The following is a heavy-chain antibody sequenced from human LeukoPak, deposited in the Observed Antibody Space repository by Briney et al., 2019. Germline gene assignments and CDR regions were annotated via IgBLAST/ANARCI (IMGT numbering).Heavy chain of an antibody. CDR1: GLTVRNYA. J-gene: IGHJ4*02. Sequence: QPGGSLRLSCAASGLTVRNYAMNWVRQAPGKGLEWVSTIRESSGDTYYEDSVKGRFTISRDISKNTVYLQMISLRGEDTAVYFCAKRPISGNDKSFDYWGQGTLVTVSS. CDR2: IRESSGDT. CDR3: AKRPISGNDKSFDY. V-gene: IGHV3-23*01. D-gene: IGHD3-3*01.